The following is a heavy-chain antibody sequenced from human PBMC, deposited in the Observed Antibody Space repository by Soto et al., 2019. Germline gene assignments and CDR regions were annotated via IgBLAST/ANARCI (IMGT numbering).Heavy chain of an antibody. CDR1: GGSFSGYY. CDR3: ARQEQWRAIDY. CDR2: IYYSGST. V-gene: IGHV4-59*08. J-gene: IGHJ4*02. D-gene: IGHD6-19*01. Sequence: SETLSLTCAVYGGSFSGYYWSWIRQPPGKGLEWIGYIYYSGSTNYNPSLKSRVTISVDTSKNQFSLKLSSVTAADTAVYYCARQEQWRAIDYWGQGTLVTVSS.